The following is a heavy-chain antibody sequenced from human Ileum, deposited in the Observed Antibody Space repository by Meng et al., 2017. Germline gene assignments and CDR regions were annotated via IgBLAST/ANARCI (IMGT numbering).Heavy chain of an antibody. CDR2: INTDGSTT. D-gene: IGHD3-22*01. Sequence: EGQLVEAGGGLVEPGGSLRLSCAASGFTFSSHWMNWVRQAPGKGLVWVSRINTDGSTTTYADSVKGRFTISRDNAKNTVFLQMNSLRAEDTAVYYCVGMTVGWGQGTLVTVSS. CDR3: VGMTVG. CDR1: GFTFSSHW. V-gene: IGHV3-74*03. J-gene: IGHJ4*02.